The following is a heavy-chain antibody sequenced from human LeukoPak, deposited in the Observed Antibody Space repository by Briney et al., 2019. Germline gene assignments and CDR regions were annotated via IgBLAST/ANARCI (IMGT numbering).Heavy chain of an antibody. CDR3: ASMTTEAFDI. Sequence: PSETLSLTCTVSGGSISSYYWSWIRQPPGKGLEWIGYIYYSGSTNYNPSLKRRVTISVDTSKNQFSLKLSSVTAADTAVYYCASMTTEAFDIWGQGTMVTVSS. J-gene: IGHJ3*02. V-gene: IGHV4-59*01. CDR2: IYYSGST. CDR1: GGSISSYY. D-gene: IGHD4-17*01.